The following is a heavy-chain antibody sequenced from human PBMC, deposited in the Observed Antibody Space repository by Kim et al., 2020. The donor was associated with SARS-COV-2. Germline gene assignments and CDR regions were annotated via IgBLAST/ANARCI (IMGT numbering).Heavy chain of an antibody. CDR2: INHSGST. CDR3: ARYAGYYYYYMDV. J-gene: IGHJ6*03. V-gene: IGHV4-34*01. Sequence: SETLSLTCAVYGGSFSGYYWSWIRQPPGKGLEWIGEINHSGSTNYNPSLKSRVTISVDTSKNQFSLKLSSVTAADTAVYYCARYAGYYYYYMDVWGKGTT. CDR1: GGSFSGYY.